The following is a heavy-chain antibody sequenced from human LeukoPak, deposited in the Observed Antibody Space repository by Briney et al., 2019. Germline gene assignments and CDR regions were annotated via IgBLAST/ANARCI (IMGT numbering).Heavy chain of an antibody. J-gene: IGHJ4*02. V-gene: IGHV3-23*01. Sequence: PGGSLRLSCAASGFTFSSYAMSWVRQAPRKGLEWVSAISGSGGSTYYADSVKGRFTISRDNSKNTLYLQMNSLRAEDTAVYYCAKDATYYYDSSGYHALGYFDYWGQGTLVTVSS. CDR3: AKDATYYYDSSGYHALGYFDY. D-gene: IGHD3-22*01. CDR2: ISGSGGST. CDR1: GFTFSSYA.